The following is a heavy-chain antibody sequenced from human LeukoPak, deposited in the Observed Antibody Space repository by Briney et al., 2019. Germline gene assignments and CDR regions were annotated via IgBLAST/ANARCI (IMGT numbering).Heavy chain of an antibody. J-gene: IGHJ4*02. CDR2: IYYGGNT. V-gene: IGHV4-61*08. D-gene: IGHD1-14*01. CDR1: GGSFNSDDYY. Sequence: SETLSLTCGVSGGSFNSDDYYWNWIRQPPGRGLEWIGYIYYGGNTNYNPSLRSRVTISMDTSKNQFSLKVNSVTAADTAVYYCARVVNRALYFDYWGQGTLVTVSS. CDR3: ARVVNRALYFDY.